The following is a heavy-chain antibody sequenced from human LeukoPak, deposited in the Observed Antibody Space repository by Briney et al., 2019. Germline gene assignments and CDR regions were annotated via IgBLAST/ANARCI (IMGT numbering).Heavy chain of an antibody. CDR3: ARDPYYYDSSGYYYPY. J-gene: IGHJ4*02. CDR2: IIPIFGTA. Sequence: SVKVSCKASGGTFSSYAISWVRQAPGQGLEWMGRIIPIFGTANYAQKFQSRVTITTDESTSTAYMELSSLRSEDTAVYYCARDPYYYDSSGYYYPYWGQGTLVTVSS. CDR1: GGTFSSYA. D-gene: IGHD3-22*01. V-gene: IGHV1-69*05.